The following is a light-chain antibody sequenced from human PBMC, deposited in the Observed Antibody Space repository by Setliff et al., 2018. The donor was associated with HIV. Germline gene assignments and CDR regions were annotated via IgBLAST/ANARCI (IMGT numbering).Light chain of an antibody. V-gene: IGLV2-23*01. CDR3: CSYAGSATWV. J-gene: IGLJ2*01. CDR2: DDS. CDR1: SSDIGTYNL. Sequence: QSALTQPASVSGSPGQSNTNSCTGTSSDIGTYNLVSWYQQYPGKAPKLMIYDDSKRPSGLSNRFSGSKSGNTASLTISGLQAEDEADYYCCSYAGSATWVFGGGTKVTVL.